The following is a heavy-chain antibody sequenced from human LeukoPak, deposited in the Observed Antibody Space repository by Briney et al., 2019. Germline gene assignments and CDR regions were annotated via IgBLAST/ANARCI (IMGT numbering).Heavy chain of an antibody. V-gene: IGHV4-34*01. D-gene: IGHD3-9*01. Sequence: KPSETLSLTCAVYGVSFSGYYWSWIRQPPGKGLEWIGEINHSGSTNYNPSLKSRVTISVDTSKNQFSLKLSSVTAADTAVYYCAREDILTDGNWFDPWGQGTLVTVSS. J-gene: IGHJ5*02. CDR1: GVSFSGYY. CDR3: AREDILTDGNWFDP. CDR2: INHSGST.